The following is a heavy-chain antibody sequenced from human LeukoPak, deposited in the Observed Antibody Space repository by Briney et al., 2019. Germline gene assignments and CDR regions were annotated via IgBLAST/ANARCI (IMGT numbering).Heavy chain of an antibody. D-gene: IGHD3-3*01. J-gene: IGHJ5*02. CDR2: ISAYNGNT. CDR3: ATTFRGYYDFWSGYYMGNWFDP. CDR1: GYTLTSYG. Sequence: GASVKVSCKASGYTLTSYGISWVRQAPGQGLEWMGWISAYNGNTNYAQKLQGRVTMTTDTSTSTAYMELRSLRSDDTAVYYCATTFRGYYDFWSGYYMGNWFDPWGQGTLVTVSS. V-gene: IGHV1-18*01.